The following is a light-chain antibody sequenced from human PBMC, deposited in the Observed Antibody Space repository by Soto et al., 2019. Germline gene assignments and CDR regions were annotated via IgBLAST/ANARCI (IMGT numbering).Light chain of an antibody. CDR1: QSVSSY. J-gene: IGKJ1*01. Sequence: EIMMTQSPATLSVSPGERATLSCRASQSVSSYLAWYRQRPGQAPRLLIYDASTRATGIPARFSGSGSGTEFTLTITGLQSEDFADYYCQQYNSRPMTFGQGTKVDIK. CDR3: QQYNSRPMT. V-gene: IGKV3-15*01. CDR2: DAS.